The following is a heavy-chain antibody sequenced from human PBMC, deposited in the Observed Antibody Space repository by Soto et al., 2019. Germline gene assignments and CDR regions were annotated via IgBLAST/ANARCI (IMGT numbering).Heavy chain of an antibody. CDR1: GGTFSSYA. CDR2: IIPIFGTA. J-gene: IGHJ6*02. CDR3: ARGTSDYYYYYGMDV. Sequence: ASVKVSCKASGGTFSSYAISWVRQAPGQGLEWMGGIIPIFGTANYAQKFQGRVTITADESTSTAYMELSSLRSEDTAVYYCARGTSDYYYYYGMDVWGQGTTVTVYS. V-gene: IGHV1-69*13. D-gene: IGHD2-2*01.